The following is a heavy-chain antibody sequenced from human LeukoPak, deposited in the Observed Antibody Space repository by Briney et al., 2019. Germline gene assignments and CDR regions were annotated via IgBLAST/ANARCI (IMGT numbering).Heavy chain of an antibody. CDR3: ARSFDSSGYFDAFDI. D-gene: IGHD3-22*01. V-gene: IGHV1-69*13. J-gene: IGHJ3*02. Sequence: SVKVSCEASGGTFSSYAISWVRQAPGQGLEWMGGLIPIFGTANYAQKFQGRVTITADESTSTAYMELSSLRSEDTAVYYCARSFDSSGYFDAFDIWGQGTMVIVSS. CDR2: LIPIFGTA. CDR1: GGTFSSYA.